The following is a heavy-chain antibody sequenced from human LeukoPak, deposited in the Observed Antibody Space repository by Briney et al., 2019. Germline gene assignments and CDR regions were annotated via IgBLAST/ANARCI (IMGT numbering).Heavy chain of an antibody. J-gene: IGHJ3*02. V-gene: IGHV1-69*05. D-gene: IGHD5-18*01. CDR2: IIPIFGTA. CDR3: ARHTYGPYAFDI. Sequence: SVKVSCKASGGTFSSYAISWVRQAPRQGLEWMGGIIPIFGTANYAQKFQGRVTITTDESTSTAYMELSSLRSEDTAVYYCARHTYGPYAFDIWGQGTMVTVSS. CDR1: GGTFSSYA.